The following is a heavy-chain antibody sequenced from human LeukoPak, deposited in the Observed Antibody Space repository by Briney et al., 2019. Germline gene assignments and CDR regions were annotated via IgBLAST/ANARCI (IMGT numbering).Heavy chain of an antibody. CDR3: ASTGYYYYMDV. D-gene: IGHD4-17*01. J-gene: IGHJ6*03. CDR1: GGSISSTSYY. Sequence: SETLSLTCTVSGGSISSTSYYWGWIRQPPGKGLEWIGSIYYSWDTYYNPSLKSRVTISVDTSKNQFSLKLSSVTAADTAVYYCASTGYYYYMDVWGKGTTVTISS. CDR2: IYYSWDT. V-gene: IGHV4-39*01.